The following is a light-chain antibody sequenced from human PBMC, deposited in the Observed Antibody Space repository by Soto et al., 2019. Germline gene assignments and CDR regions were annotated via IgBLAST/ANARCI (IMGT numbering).Light chain of an antibody. CDR1: QSVSSN. J-gene: IGKJ1*01. CDR3: QQDYNLPWT. Sequence: EIVMTQSPATLSVSPGERATLSCRASQSVSSNLAWYQQKPGQAPRLLIYGASTRATGIPARFSGSGSGTDFTLTISSLQPEDFALYYCQQDYNLPWTFGQGTKVDI. V-gene: IGKV3-15*01. CDR2: GAS.